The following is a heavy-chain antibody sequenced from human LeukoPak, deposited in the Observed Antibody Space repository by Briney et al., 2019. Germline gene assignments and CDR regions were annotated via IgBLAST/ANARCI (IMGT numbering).Heavy chain of an antibody. Sequence: ASVKVSCKASGYTFTHYYIHWVRQAPGQGLEWMGWINPNSGGTNYAQKFQGRVTVTRGTSISTAYMELSSLRSDDTAVYYCARALPMFRGLTSWDYWGQGTLVIVSS. V-gene: IGHV1-2*02. CDR1: GYTFTHYY. CDR2: INPNSGGT. D-gene: IGHD3-10*01. J-gene: IGHJ4*02. CDR3: ARALPMFRGLTSWDY.